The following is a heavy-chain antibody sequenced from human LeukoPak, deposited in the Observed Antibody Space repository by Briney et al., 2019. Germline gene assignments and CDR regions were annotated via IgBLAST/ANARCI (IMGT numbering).Heavy chain of an antibody. J-gene: IGHJ4*02. CDR3: ARQDYGDFDY. Sequence: PGGSLRLSCAASGFSFSSYEMNWVRQAPGKGLEWVSYISGSGKTIYYADSVQGRFTVSRANARNSLYLQMNSLRAEDTAVYYCARQDYGDFDYWGQGTLVTVSS. CDR2: ISGSGKTI. CDR1: GFSFSSYE. D-gene: IGHD4-17*01. V-gene: IGHV3-48*03.